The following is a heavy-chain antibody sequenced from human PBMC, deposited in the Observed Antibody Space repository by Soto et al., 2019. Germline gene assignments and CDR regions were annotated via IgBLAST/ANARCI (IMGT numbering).Heavy chain of an antibody. V-gene: IGHV4-34*01. CDR2: INHSGST. D-gene: IGHD2-2*01. CDR3: ARAGGAVVVPAALSSSWKDNWFDP. J-gene: IGHJ5*02. Sequence: QVQLQQWGAGLLKPSETLSLTCAVYGGSFSGYYWSWIRQPPGKGLEWIGEINHSGSTNYNPSLKSRVTISVDTSKNQFSLKLSSVTAADTAVYYCARAGGAVVVPAALSSSWKDNWFDPWGQGTLVTVSS. CDR1: GGSFSGYY.